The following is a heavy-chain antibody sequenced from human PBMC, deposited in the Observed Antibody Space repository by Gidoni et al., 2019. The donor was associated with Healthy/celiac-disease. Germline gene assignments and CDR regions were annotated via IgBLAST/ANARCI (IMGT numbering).Heavy chain of an antibody. Sequence: QVQLQQWGAGLLKPSETLSLTCAVYGGSFSGYYWSWIRQPPGKGLEWIGEINHSGSTNYNPSLKSRVTISVDTSKNQFSLKLSSVTAADTAVYYCARQGGGTYRVPFDYWGQGTLVTVSS. CDR1: GGSFSGYY. V-gene: IGHV4-34*01. J-gene: IGHJ4*02. D-gene: IGHD2-15*01. CDR2: INHSGST. CDR3: ARQGGGTYRVPFDY.